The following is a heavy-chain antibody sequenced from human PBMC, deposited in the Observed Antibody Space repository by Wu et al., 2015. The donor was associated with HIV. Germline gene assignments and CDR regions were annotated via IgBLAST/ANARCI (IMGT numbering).Heavy chain of an antibody. V-gene: IGHV1-2*02. D-gene: IGHD6-19*01. CDR2: INPNSGGT. CDR3: ARVVAGTKSWFDP. Sequence: VQLVQSGAEVKKPGASVKVSCGTSGYTFTNYYIHWVRQAPGQGLEWMGWINPNSGGTNYAQKFQGRVTMTRDTSISTAYMELSRLRSDDTAVYYCARVVAGTKSWFDPWGQGTLVTVSS. CDR1: GYTFTNYY. J-gene: IGHJ5*02.